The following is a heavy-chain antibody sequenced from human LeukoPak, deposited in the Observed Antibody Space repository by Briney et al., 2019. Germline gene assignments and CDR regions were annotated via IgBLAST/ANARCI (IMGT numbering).Heavy chain of an antibody. CDR2: IYSSGTT. CDR1: GGFISSYY. J-gene: IGHJ6*02. CDR3: ARVSPIAVAGSSYYYAMDV. D-gene: IGHD6-19*01. V-gene: IGHV4-4*07. Sequence: SETLSLTCTVSGGFISSYYWSWIRQPAGKGLEWIGRIYSSGTTTYSPSLKSRVAMSVDTSRNQFSLKLSSVTAADTAVYYCARVSPIAVAGSSYYYAMDVWGQGTTVTVSS.